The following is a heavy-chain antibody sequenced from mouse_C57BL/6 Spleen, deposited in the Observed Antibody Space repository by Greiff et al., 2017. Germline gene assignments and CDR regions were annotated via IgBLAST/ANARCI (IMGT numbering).Heavy chain of an antibody. D-gene: IGHD2-4*01. CDR3: ARRDYEPY. Sequence: VQLQQSGAELVRPGTSVKVSCKASGYAFTNYLIEWVKQRPGQGLEWIGVINPGSGGTNYNEKFKGKATLTADKSSSTAYMQRSSLTSEDSAVYFCARRDYEPYWGQGTLVTVSA. CDR1: GYAFTNYL. J-gene: IGHJ3*01. V-gene: IGHV1-54*01. CDR2: INPGSGGT.